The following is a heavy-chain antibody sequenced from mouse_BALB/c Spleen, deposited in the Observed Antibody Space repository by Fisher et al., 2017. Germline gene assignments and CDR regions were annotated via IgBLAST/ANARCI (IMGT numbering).Heavy chain of an antibody. CDR3: AKFITTDYYAMDY. V-gene: IGHV1-39*01. J-gene: IGHJ4*01. Sequence: KFKGKATLTVDKSSSTAYMQLNSLTSEDSAVYYCAKFITTDYYAMDYWGQGTSVTVSS. D-gene: IGHD1-2*01.